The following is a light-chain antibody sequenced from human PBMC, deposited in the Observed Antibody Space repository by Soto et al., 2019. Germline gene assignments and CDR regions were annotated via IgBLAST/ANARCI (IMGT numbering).Light chain of an antibody. CDR1: QNRNHNY. Sequence: EVVLTQSPGTLSLSPEERATLSCRASQNRNHNYFAWYQQKPGQGPRLLIYGISTRAAGIPDRFSGSGSGTDFTITISRLEAEDVALYYCQPYGTLPFTFCPATKRDIK. CDR3: QPYGTLPFT. V-gene: IGKV3-20*01. J-gene: IGKJ3*01. CDR2: GIS.